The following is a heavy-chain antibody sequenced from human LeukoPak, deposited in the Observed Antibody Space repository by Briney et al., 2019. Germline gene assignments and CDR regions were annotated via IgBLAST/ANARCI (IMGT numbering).Heavy chain of an antibody. J-gene: IGHJ4*02. D-gene: IGHD2-15*01. V-gene: IGHV3-30*18. Sequence: PGGSLRLSCAASGFTFSSYGMHWVRQAPGKGLEWVAVISYDGNNRYYADSVKGRFTISRDNSKNTLFLQMNSLRAEDTAVYYCAKDWSPYCSGGSCQGYFDCWGQGTLVTVPS. CDR1: GFTFSSYG. CDR3: AKDWSPYCSGGSCQGYFDC. CDR2: ISYDGNNR.